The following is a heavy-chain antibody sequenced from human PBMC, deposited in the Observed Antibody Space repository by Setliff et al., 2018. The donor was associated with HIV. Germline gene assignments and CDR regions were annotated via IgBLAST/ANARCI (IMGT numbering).Heavy chain of an antibody. CDR1: GESLSDYY. V-gene: IGHV4-59*01. CDR2: IYYSGST. Sequence: SETLSLTCAVYGESLSDYYWSWIRQPPGKGLEWIGYIYYSGSTKYNPSLTSRVTISVDTSKNHFSLKLTSVTAADTAVYYCARAEMATIVAFDIWGQGTMVTVSS. CDR3: ARAEMATIVAFDI. D-gene: IGHD5-12*01. J-gene: IGHJ3*02.